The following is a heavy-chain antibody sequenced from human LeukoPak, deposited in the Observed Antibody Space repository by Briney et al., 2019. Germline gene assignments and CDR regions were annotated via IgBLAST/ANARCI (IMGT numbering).Heavy chain of an antibody. V-gene: IGHV4-31*03. CDR2: IYYSGST. J-gene: IGHJ4*02. CDR1: GGSISSGGYY. Sequence: SETLSLTCTVSGGSISSGGYYWSWIRQHPGKGLEWIGYIYYSGSTYYNPSLKSRVTISVDTSKNQFSLKLSSVTAADTAVYYCAREHEALWPAGEWGQGTLVTVSS. D-gene: IGHD2-21*01. CDR3: AREHEALWPAGE.